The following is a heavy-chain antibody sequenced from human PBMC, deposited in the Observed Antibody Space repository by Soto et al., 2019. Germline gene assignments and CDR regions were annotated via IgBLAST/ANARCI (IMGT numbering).Heavy chain of an antibody. CDR2: IYHSGST. CDR1: GGSISSGGYS. V-gene: IGHV4-30-2*01. J-gene: IGHJ4*02. Sequence: SETLSLTCAVSGGSISSGGYSGSWIRQPPGKGLEWIGYIYHSGSTYYNPSLKSRVTISVDRSKNQFSLKLSSVTAADTAVYYCARTSSGTLTFDYWGQGTLVTVSS. CDR3: ARTSSGTLTFDY. D-gene: IGHD2-2*01.